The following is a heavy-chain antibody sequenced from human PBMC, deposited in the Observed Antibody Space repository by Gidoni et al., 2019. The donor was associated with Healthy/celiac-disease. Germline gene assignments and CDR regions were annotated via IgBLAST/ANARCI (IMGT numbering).Heavy chain of an antibody. CDR1: GRSISSGGYY. V-gene: IGHV4-31*03. CDR3: ARDRSSYGDYTTGDYGMDV. CDR2: IYYSGST. Sequence: QVQLQESGPGLVNPSQTLSLTCTVSGRSISSGGYYWSWIRQHPGTGLEWIGYIYYSGSTYYNPSLKSRVTISVDTSKNQFSLKLSSVTAADTAVYYCARDRSSYGDYTTGDYGMDVWGQGTTVTVSS. D-gene: IGHD4-17*01. J-gene: IGHJ6*02.